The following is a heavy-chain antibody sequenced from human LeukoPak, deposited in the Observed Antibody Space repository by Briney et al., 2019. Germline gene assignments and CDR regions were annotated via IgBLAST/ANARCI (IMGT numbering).Heavy chain of an antibody. CDR1: GYTFISYA. Sequence: RASVKVSCKASGYTFISYAMHWVRQAPGQRLEWMGWINAGNGNTKYSQEFQGRVTITRDTSASTAYMELSSLRSEDTAVYYCARESSWYELEYFQHWGQGTLVTVSS. CDR3: ARESSWYELEYFQH. V-gene: IGHV1-3*01. D-gene: IGHD6-13*01. J-gene: IGHJ1*01. CDR2: INAGNGNT.